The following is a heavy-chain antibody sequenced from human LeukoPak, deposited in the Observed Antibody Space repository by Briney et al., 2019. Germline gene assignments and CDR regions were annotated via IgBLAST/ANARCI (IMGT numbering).Heavy chain of an antibody. Sequence: GGSLRLSCTGSGLTFSNYWMSWVRQSPGKGLVWVSRIKGDGSSTSYADSVKGRFTISRDNAKNTLYLQMNSLRAEDTAVYYCARDGYSFGHDFDYWGQGTLVTVSS. CDR3: ARDGYSFGHDFDY. CDR2: IKGDGSST. V-gene: IGHV3-74*01. D-gene: IGHD5-18*01. J-gene: IGHJ4*02. CDR1: GLTFSNYW.